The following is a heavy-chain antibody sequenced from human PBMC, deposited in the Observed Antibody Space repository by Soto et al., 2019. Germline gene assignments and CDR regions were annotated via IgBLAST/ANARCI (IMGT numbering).Heavy chain of an antibody. V-gene: IGHV3-23*01. CDR3: AKELPGIYCSGGSCYGFDY. CDR1: GFTFSSYA. J-gene: IGHJ4*02. D-gene: IGHD2-15*01. CDR2: IIGSGGST. Sequence: GGSLRLSCAASGFTFSSYAMSWVRQAPGKGLEWVSAIIGSGGSTYYADSVKGRFTISRDNSKNTLYLQMNSLRAEDTAVYYCAKELPGIYCSGGSCYGFDYWGQGTLVTVSS.